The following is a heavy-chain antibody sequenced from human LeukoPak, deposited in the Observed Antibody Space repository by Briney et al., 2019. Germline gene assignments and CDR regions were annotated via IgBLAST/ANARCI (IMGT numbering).Heavy chain of an antibody. Sequence: GGSLRLSCAASGFNFANHAMSWVRQTPGKGLEWVSAISGGGDITYYADSVTGRFTISRDNSKDTLFLQMHSLRPGDTAVYYCAKGKATGPYDAFDYWGQGTMVTVSS. CDR2: ISGGGDIT. V-gene: IGHV3-23*01. CDR3: AKGKATGPYDAFDY. J-gene: IGHJ3*01. CDR1: GFNFANHA. D-gene: IGHD1-1*01.